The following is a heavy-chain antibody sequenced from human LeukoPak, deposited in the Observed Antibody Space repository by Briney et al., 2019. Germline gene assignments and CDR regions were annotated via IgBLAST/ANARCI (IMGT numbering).Heavy chain of an antibody. V-gene: IGHV3-15*01. CDR3: TAYGDYGPVDY. CDR1: GFTFSSYW. CDR2: IKSKTDGGTA. D-gene: IGHD4-17*01. Sequence: PEGSLRLSCAASGFTFSSYWMSWVRQAPGKGLEWVGRIKSKTDGGTADYAAPVKGRFTISRDDSKNTLYLQMNSLKTEDTAVYYCTAYGDYGPVDYWGQGTLVTVSS. J-gene: IGHJ4*02.